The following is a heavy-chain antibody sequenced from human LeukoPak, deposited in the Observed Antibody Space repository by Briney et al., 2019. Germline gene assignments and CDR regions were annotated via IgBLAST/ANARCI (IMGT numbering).Heavy chain of an antibody. CDR3: ARARQLTGSGMDV. CDR1: GFTFSDYY. J-gene: IGHJ6*02. Sequence: GGSLRLSCAASGFTFSDYYTSWIRQAPGKGLEWISYISSSGSTIYYADSVKGRFTISRDNAKNSLYLQMNSLRAEATAVYYCARARQLTGSGMDVWGQGTTVTVSS. CDR2: ISSSGSTI. D-gene: IGHD5-18*01. V-gene: IGHV3-11*01.